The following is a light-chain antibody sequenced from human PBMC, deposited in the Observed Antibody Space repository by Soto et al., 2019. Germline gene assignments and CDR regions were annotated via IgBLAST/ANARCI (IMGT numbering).Light chain of an antibody. V-gene: IGKV3-20*01. Sequence: VWTQSPGTLSLSPGERATLSCRASQSVNSNYLTWYQQKPGQTPRLLIYGASSRATGIPDRFSGSGSGTDFTLSISRLEPEDFAVYYCQQYGDSPFTFGQGTKLEIK. CDR2: GAS. J-gene: IGKJ2*01. CDR1: QSVNSNY. CDR3: QQYGDSPFT.